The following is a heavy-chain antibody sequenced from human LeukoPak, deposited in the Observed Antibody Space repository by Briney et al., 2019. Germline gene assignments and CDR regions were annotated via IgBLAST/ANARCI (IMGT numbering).Heavy chain of an antibody. CDR3: ASDSVVPAAMGNFDY. J-gene: IGHJ4*02. CDR2: INPSGGST. CDR1: GYTFTSYY. D-gene: IGHD2-2*01. Sequence: ASVKVSCKASGYTFTSYYMHWVRQAPGQGLEWMGIINPSGGSTSYAQKFQGRVTMTRDTSTSTVYMELSSLRSEDTAVYYCASDSVVPAAMGNFDYWGQGTLVTVSS. V-gene: IGHV1-46*01.